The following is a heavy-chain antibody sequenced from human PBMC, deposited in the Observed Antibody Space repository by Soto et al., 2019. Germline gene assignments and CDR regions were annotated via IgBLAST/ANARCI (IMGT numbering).Heavy chain of an antibody. V-gene: IGHV1-69*13. J-gene: IGHJ6*02. CDR2: IIPIFGTA. CDR1: GGTFSSYA. CDR3: AREGAGGYSSSQNYYYYGMDV. Sequence: SVKVSCKVSGGTFSSYAISWVRQAPGQGLEWMGGIIPIFGTANYAQKFQGRVTITADESTSTAYMELSSLRSEDTAVYYCAREGAGGYSSSQNYYYYGMDVWGQGTTVTVSS. D-gene: IGHD6-13*01.